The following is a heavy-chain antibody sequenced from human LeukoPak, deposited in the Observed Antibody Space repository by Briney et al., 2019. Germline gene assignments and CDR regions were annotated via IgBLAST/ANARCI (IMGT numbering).Heavy chain of an antibody. J-gene: IGHJ6*03. CDR2: IYYSGST. Sequence: PSETLSLPCTSSGGSISCSSYYWGWIRQPPLTGLESIGSIYYSGSTYYNPSLKSRVTISVDTSKNQFSLKLSSVTAADTAVYYCARLVQQLFYYYYMDVWGKGTTVTVSS. CDR1: GGSISCSSYY. D-gene: IGHD6-13*01. V-gene: IGHV4-39*01. CDR3: ARLVQQLFYYYYMDV.